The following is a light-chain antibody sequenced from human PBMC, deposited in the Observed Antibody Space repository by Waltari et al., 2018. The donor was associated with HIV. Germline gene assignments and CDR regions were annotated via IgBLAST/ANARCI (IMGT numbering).Light chain of an antibody. V-gene: IGKV3-20*01. CDR2: GSS. CDR1: QSVSSSH. Sequence: EIILTQSPGTLSLSPGERATLPCRASQSVSSSHLAWYQQKTGQAPRLLIYGSSSRATGIPDRFSGSVSGTDLILTISGLEPGDFAVYYCQQYGGSRWTFGQGTKVEIK. CDR3: QQYGGSRWT. J-gene: IGKJ1*01.